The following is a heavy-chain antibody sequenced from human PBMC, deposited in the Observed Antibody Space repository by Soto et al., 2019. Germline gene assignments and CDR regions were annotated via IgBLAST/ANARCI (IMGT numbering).Heavy chain of an antibody. CDR3: ARRLIVGVTATSFYYHYCVMDV. Sequence: ASVKVPCKASGGTFSSYAISWVRQAPGQGLEWMGGIIPIFGTANYAQKFQGRVTITADESTSTAYMELSSLRSEDTAVYYCARRLIVGVTATSFYYHYCVMDVWGQGSTVNVSS. CDR1: GGTFSSYA. CDR2: IIPIFGTA. V-gene: IGHV1-69*13. J-gene: IGHJ6*02. D-gene: IGHD2-21*02.